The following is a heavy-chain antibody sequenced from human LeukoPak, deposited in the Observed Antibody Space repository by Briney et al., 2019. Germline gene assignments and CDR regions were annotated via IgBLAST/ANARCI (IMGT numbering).Heavy chain of an antibody. CDR2: ISYDGSNK. CDR1: GFTFSSYA. D-gene: IGHD1-1*01. J-gene: IGHJ4*02. CDR3: ARDWNWNDVSSDY. Sequence: PGGSLRLSCAASGFTFSSYAMHWVRQATGKGLEWVAVISYDGSNKYYADSVKGRFTISRDNSKNTLYMQMNSLRAEDTAVYYCARDWNWNDVSSDYWGQGTLVTVSS. V-gene: IGHV3-30*04.